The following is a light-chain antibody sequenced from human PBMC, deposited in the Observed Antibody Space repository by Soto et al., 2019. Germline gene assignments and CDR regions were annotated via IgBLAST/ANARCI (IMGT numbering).Light chain of an antibody. V-gene: IGKV3-15*01. CDR3: QQYKDSPLT. CDR2: GVS. J-gene: IGKJ4*01. Sequence: EILMAQSPPTLSVSPGERATLSCRASQSVSSNLAWYQQKPGQAPRILIYGVSTRAAGIPVRFSGSASGTEFTLTISRLQSEDFAVYYCQQYKDSPLTFGGGTKVDIK. CDR1: QSVSSN.